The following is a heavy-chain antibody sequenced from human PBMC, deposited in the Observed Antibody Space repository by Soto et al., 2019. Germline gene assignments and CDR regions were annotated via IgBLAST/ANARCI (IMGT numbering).Heavy chain of an antibody. V-gene: IGHV4-59*01. Sequence: SETLSLTCTVSGGSISSYYWSWIRQPPGKGLEWIGYIYYSGSTNYNPSLKSRVTISVDTSKNQFSLKLSSETAADTAVYYCARMGYCSGGSCLDPYRELDYWGQGTLVTVSS. CDR1: GGSISSYY. J-gene: IGHJ4*02. CDR3: ARMGYCSGGSCLDPYRELDY. CDR2: IYYSGST. D-gene: IGHD2-15*01.